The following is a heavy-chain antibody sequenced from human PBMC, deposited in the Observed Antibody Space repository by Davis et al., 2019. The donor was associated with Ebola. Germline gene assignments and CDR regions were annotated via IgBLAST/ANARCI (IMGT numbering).Heavy chain of an antibody. CDR2: MNPNSGNT. CDR1: GYTFTSYD. D-gene: IGHD6-6*01. J-gene: IGHJ4*02. CDR3: ARDLLSIAARPATLGY. Sequence: AASVKVSCKASGYTFTSYDINWVRQATGQGLEWMGWMNPNSGNTGYAQKFQGRVTMTRDTSTSTVYMELSSLRSEDTAVYYCARDLLSIAARPATLGYWGQGTLVTVSS. V-gene: IGHV1-8*01.